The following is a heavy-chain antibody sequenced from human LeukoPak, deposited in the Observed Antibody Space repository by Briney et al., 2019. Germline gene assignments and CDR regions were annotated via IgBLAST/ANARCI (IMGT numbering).Heavy chain of an antibody. D-gene: IGHD1-26*01. J-gene: IGHJ5*02. Sequence: ASVKVSCKASGYTFTGYYMHWVRQAPGQGLEWMGWINPNSGGTNYAQKFQGRVTMTRDTSISTAYIELSRLRSDDTAVYYCARDLDRELLRDWFDPWGQGTLVTVSS. V-gene: IGHV1-2*02. CDR1: GYTFTGYY. CDR2: INPNSGGT. CDR3: ARDLDRELLRDWFDP.